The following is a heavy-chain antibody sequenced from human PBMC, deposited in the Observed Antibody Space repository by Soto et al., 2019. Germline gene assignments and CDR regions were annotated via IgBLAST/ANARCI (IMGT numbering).Heavy chain of an antibody. CDR3: ARSRNLDV. J-gene: IGHJ6*02. Sequence: QVQVQQWGAGLLKPSETLSLTCAVYGGSFSENHWSWIRQPPGKGLEWIGEIQNTGGTNYSPSLKSRVTISVDRSKYQLSLSLTSVSAADTAVYYCARSRNLDVWGQGTTVIVSS. CDR1: GGSFSENH. CDR2: IQNTGGT. D-gene: IGHD1-1*01. V-gene: IGHV4-34*01.